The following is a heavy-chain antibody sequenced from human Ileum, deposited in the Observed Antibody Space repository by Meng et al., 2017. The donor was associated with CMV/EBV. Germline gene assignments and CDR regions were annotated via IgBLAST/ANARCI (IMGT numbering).Heavy chain of an antibody. CDR1: GGSISNNYYY. V-gene: IGHV4-39*01. J-gene: IGHJ4*02. D-gene: IGHD2-2*03. Sequence: GSLSLTCAVSGGSISNNYYYWVWIRQPPGKGLEWIGNVYYTGTAYYNPSLNSRVAISVDLSKNQFSLNLSSVTAADTAVYYCARHWRGYCSSSSCSSNYFDYWGQGTLVTVSS. CDR2: VYYTGTA. CDR3: ARHWRGYCSSSSCSSNYFDY.